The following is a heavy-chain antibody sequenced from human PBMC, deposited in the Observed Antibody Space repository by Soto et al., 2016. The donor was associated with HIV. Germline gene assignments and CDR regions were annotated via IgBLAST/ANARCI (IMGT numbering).Heavy chain of an antibody. J-gene: IGHJ2*01. V-gene: IGHV3-21*01. Sequence: AASGFTFSSYSMNWVRQAPGKGLEWVSSISSSSSYIYYADSVKGRFTISRDTAKNSLYLQMNSLRAEDTAVYYCARDRVTGYSSGWYRGYWYFDLWGRGTLVTVSS. CDR2: ISSSSSYI. CDR1: GFTFSSYS. CDR3: ARDRVTGYSSGWYRGYWYFDL. D-gene: IGHD6-19*01.